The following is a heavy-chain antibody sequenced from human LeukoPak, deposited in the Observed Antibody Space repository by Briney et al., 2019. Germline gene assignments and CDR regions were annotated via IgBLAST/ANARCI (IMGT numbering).Heavy chain of an antibody. CDR3: ARGLWFGESLGGCWFDP. CDR1: GGSISSSNW. Sequence: SETLSLTCAVSGGSISSSNWWSWVRQPPGKGLEWIGEIYHSGSTNYNPSLKSRATISVDKSKNQFSLKLSSVTAADTAVYYCARGLWFGESLGGCWFDPWGQGTLVTVSS. V-gene: IGHV4-4*02. CDR2: IYHSGST. J-gene: IGHJ5*02. D-gene: IGHD3-10*01.